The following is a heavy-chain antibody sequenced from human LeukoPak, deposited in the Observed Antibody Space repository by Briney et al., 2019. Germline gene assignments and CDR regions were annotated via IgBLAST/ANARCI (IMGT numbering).Heavy chain of an antibody. Sequence: PSETLSLTCAVYGGSFSGYYWSWIRQPPGKGLEWIGEINHSGSTNYNPSLKSRVTISVDTSKNQFSLKLSSVTAADTAVYYCARGHASSGYFRYFDYWGQGTLVTVSS. J-gene: IGHJ4*02. D-gene: IGHD3-22*01. CDR1: GGSFSGYY. V-gene: IGHV4-34*01. CDR3: ARGHASSGYFRYFDY. CDR2: INHSGST.